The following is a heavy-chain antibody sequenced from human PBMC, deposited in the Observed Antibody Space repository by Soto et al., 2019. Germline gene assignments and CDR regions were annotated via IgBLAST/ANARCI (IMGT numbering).Heavy chain of an antibody. CDR3: ARPRSSSRNYYGMDV. CDR1: GYSFTSYW. V-gene: IGHV5-51*01. J-gene: IGHJ6*02. Sequence: PGESLKISWKGSGYSFTSYWIGWVLQMPGKGLEWMGIIYPGDSDTRYSPSFQGQVTISADKSISTAYLQWSSLKASDTAMYYCARPRSSSRNYYGMDVWGQGTTVTVSS. D-gene: IGHD6-13*01. CDR2: IYPGDSDT.